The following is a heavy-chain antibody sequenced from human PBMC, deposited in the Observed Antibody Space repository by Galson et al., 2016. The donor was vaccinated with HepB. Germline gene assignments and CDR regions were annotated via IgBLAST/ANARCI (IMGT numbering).Heavy chain of an antibody. CDR3: ATARPNGRYYYAMDV. CDR2: IIPIFGTV. D-gene: IGHD3-16*01. CDR1: GGTFSSYA. J-gene: IGHJ6*02. Sequence: SVKVSCKASGGTFSSYAISWVRQAPGQGLEWMGGIIPIFGTVNYAQKFPGRVTITADESTGTANRELSSLRSEDTAVYYCATARPNGRYYYAMDVWGQGTTVTVSS. V-gene: IGHV1-69*13.